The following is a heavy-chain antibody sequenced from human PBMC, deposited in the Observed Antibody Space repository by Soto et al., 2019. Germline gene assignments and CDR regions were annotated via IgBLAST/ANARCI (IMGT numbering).Heavy chain of an antibody. CDR2: LDGAGGST. D-gene: IGHD3-10*01. J-gene: IGHJ6*02. Sequence: PGGSLRLSCAASGFTFSRYWMSWVRQAPGKGLEWVASLDGAGGSTYYAESVRGRFSISRDNSQNTLFLQMKRLTVDDTAIYYCAAPRDEYGSGVSWFTYGMDIWGQGTTVTVSS. CDR3: AAPRDEYGSGVSWFTYGMDI. V-gene: IGHV3-23*01. CDR1: GFTFSRYW.